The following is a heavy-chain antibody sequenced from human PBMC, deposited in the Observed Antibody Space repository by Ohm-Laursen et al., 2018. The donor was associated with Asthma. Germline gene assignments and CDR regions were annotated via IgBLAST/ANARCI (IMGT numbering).Heavy chain of an antibody. Sequence: TLSLTCSVSYDSIDNHHWWTWVRLSPGKGLEWIGEIYHTGSTSYNPSLKSRLTMSVDTSTNQFSLKLSSVTAADTAVYYCARGHGYNLYWGQGTLVTVSS. CDR3: ARGHGYNLY. J-gene: IGHJ4*02. CDR1: YDSIDNHHW. V-gene: IGHV4-4*02. CDR2: IYHTGST. D-gene: IGHD5-24*01.